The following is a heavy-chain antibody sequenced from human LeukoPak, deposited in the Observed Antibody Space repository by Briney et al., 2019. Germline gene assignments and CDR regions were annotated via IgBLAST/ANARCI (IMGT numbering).Heavy chain of an antibody. CDR3: TTELWFGELFFDY. D-gene: IGHD3-10*01. CDR2: IKSKTDGGTT. CDR1: GFTFSNAW. Sequence: GGSLRLSCAASGFTFSNAWMSWVRQAPGKGLEWVGRIKSKTDGGTTDYAAPVKGRFTISRDDSKNTLYLQMNSLKTEDTAVYHRTTELWFGELFFDYWGQGTLVTVSS. J-gene: IGHJ4*02. V-gene: IGHV3-15*01.